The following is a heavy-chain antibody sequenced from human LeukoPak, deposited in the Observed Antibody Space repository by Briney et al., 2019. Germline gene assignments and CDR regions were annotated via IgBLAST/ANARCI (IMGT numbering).Heavy chain of an antibody. CDR1: GVSISSYY. CDR3: ARLAAISGSDYPDD. CDR2: IFYSGNT. J-gene: IGHJ4*02. D-gene: IGHD1-26*01. V-gene: IGHV4-59*08. Sequence: SETLSLTCSVSGVSISSYYWSWIRQPPGKGLEWIGYIFYSGNTIYNPSLKSRVTISVDTSKNHFSLRLRSVTAADTAVYYCARLAAISGSDYPDDWGQGTLVTVSS.